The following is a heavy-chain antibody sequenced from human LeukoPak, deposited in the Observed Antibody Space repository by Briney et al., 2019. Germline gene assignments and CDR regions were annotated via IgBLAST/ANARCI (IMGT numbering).Heavy chain of an antibody. V-gene: IGHV4-34*01. J-gene: IGHJ4*02. CDR3: AREGYSSSSSPSPIDY. CDR1: GGSFSGYY. Sequence: SETLSLTCAVYGGSFSGYYWSWIRQPPGKGLEWIGEINHSGSTNYNPSLKSRVTISVDTSKNQFSLKLSSVTAADTAVYYCAREGYSSSSSPSPIDYWGQGTLVTVSS. CDR2: INHSGST. D-gene: IGHD6-6*01.